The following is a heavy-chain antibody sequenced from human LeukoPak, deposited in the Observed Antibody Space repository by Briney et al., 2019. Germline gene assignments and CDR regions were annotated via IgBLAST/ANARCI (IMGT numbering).Heavy chain of an antibody. CDR1: GYTFTSYY. J-gene: IGHJ4*02. Sequence: APVKVSCKASGYTFTSYYMHWVRQAPGQGLEWMGIINPSGGSTSYAQKFQGRVTMTEDTSTDTAYMELSSLRSEDTAVYYCATDRIIRGVQLDYWGQGTLVTVSS. V-gene: IGHV1-46*01. D-gene: IGHD3-10*01. CDR2: INPSGGST. CDR3: ATDRIIRGVQLDY.